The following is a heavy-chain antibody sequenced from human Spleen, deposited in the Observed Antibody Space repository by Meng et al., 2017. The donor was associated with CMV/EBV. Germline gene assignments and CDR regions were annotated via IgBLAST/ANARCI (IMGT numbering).Heavy chain of an antibody. D-gene: IGHD3-3*01. V-gene: IGHV3-48*03. Sequence: GESLKISCAASGFTFSSYEMNWVRQAPGKGLEWVSYISSSGSTIYYADSVKGRFTISRDNAKNSLYLQMSSLINEDTAVYYCARDHSNYDFWSDSSPYYFDYWGQGTLVTVSS. CDR1: GFTFSSYE. CDR2: ISSSGSTI. CDR3: ARDHSNYDFWSDSSPYYFDY. J-gene: IGHJ4*02.